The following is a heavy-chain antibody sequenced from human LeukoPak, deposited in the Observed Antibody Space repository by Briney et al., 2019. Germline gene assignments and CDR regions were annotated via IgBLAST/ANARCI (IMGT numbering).Heavy chain of an antibody. V-gene: IGHV4-59*08. D-gene: IGHD2-21*01. Sequence: PSETLSLTCTVSGGSISSNYWSWIRQPPGKRLEWIAYIYYSGNTNQNPSLKSRVTTSIDTSKNQFSLKLSSVTAADTAVYYCARQALHVLLDVFDIWGQGTMVTVAS. CDR2: IYYSGNT. J-gene: IGHJ3*02. CDR1: GGSISSNY. CDR3: ARQALHVLLDVFDI.